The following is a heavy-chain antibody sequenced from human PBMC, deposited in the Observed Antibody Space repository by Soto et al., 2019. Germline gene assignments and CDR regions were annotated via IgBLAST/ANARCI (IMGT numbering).Heavy chain of an antibody. Sequence: ASVKVSCKASGGTFSIYAISWVLQAPGQGLEWMGGIIPIFGTANYAQKFQGRVTITADESTSTAYMELSSLRSEDTAVYYCARGHIVVVTATNWFDPWGQGTLVTVSS. D-gene: IGHD2-21*02. J-gene: IGHJ5*02. V-gene: IGHV1-69*13. CDR3: ARGHIVVVTATNWFDP. CDR1: GGTFSIYA. CDR2: IIPIFGTA.